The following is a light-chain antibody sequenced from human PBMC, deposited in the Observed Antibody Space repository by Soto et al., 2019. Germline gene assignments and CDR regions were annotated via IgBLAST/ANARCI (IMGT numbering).Light chain of an antibody. CDR3: QQYNNWPPGT. CDR1: QSVSSN. V-gene: IGKV3-15*01. J-gene: IGKJ2*01. Sequence: EIVMTQSPANLSVSPGERANLSCRASQSVSSNLAWYQQKPGQAPRLLIYGASTRATGIPARFSGSGSGTKFTLTISSLQSEDFAVYYCQQYNNWPPGTFGQGTKLEIK. CDR2: GAS.